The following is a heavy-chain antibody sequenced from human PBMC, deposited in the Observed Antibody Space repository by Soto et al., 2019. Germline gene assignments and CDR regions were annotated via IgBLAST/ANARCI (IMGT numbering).Heavy chain of an antibody. CDR3: ASRHSSPYFDY. D-gene: IGHD6-13*01. CDR1: GRSLSSGGYY. J-gene: IGHJ4*02. Sequence: SETLSLTCTVSGRSLSSGGYYWSWIRQHPGKGLEWIGYIYYSGSTYYNPSLKSRVTISVDTSKNQFSLKLNSVTAADPAVYYCASRHSSPYFDYWGQGTLVTVSS. CDR2: IYYSGST. V-gene: IGHV4-30-4*01.